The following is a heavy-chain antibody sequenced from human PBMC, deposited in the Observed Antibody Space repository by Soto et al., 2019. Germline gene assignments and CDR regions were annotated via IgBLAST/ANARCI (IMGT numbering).Heavy chain of an antibody. CDR2: INPSGGST. Sequence: ASVKVSCKASGYTFTSYYMHWVRQAPGQGLEWMGIINPSGGSTSYAQKFQGRVTMTRDTSTSTVYMELSSLRSEDTAVYYCARDRCSRTSCYGMDVWGQGTTVTVSS. CDR1: GYTFTSYY. D-gene: IGHD2-2*01. V-gene: IGHV1-46*01. CDR3: ARDRCSRTSCYGMDV. J-gene: IGHJ6*02.